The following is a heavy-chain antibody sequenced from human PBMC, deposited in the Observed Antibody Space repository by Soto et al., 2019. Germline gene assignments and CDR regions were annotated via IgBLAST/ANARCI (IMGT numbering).Heavy chain of an antibody. D-gene: IGHD6-13*01. CDR2: IWYDGSNK. Sequence: PGGSLRLSCAASGFTFSSYGMHWVRQAPGKGLEWVAVIWYDGSNKYYADSVKGRFTISRDNSKNTLYLQMNSLRAEDTAVYYCARMYHSSSWSYWFDPWGQGTQVTVSS. J-gene: IGHJ5*02. CDR3: ARMYHSSSWSYWFDP. V-gene: IGHV3-33*01. CDR1: GFTFSSYG.